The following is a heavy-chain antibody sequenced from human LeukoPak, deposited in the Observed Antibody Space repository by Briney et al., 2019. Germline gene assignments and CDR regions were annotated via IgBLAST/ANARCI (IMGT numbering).Heavy chain of an antibody. Sequence: GASVKVSCKVSGYTFTDYYMHWVQQAPGKGLEWMGLVDPEDGETIYAEKFQGRVTITADTSTDTAYMELSSLRSEDTAVYYCATAASIAAAVTTPTDWSDPWGQGTLVTVYS. CDR3: ATAASIAAAVTTPTDWSDP. CDR1: GYTFTDYY. J-gene: IGHJ5*02. CDR2: VDPEDGET. V-gene: IGHV1-69-2*01. D-gene: IGHD6-13*01.